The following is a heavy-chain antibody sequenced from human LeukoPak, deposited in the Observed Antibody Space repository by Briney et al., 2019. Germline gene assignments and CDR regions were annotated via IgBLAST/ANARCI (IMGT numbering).Heavy chain of an antibody. Sequence: ASVKVSCKASGYTFTSYGISWVRQAPGQGLEWMGWISAYNGNTNYARKLQGRVTMTRDTSTSTVYMELSSLRSEDTAVYYCARVETMGNGDYWGQGTLVTVSS. V-gene: IGHV1-18*01. CDR1: GYTFTSYG. CDR3: ARVETMGNGDY. J-gene: IGHJ4*02. D-gene: IGHD1-26*01. CDR2: ISAYNGNT.